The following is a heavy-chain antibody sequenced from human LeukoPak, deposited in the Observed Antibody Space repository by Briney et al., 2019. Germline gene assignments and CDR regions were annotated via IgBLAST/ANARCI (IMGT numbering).Heavy chain of an antibody. CDR2: IYHSGST. Sequence: SETLSLTCTVSGYSISSGHYWGWIRQPPGKGLEWIGSIYHSGSTYYNPSLKSRVTISVDTSKNQFSLKLSSVTAADTAVYYCASIDEIDNWFDPWGQGTLVTVSS. CDR3: ASIDEIDNWFDP. CDR1: GYSISSGHY. D-gene: IGHD3-16*02. J-gene: IGHJ5*02. V-gene: IGHV4-38-2*02.